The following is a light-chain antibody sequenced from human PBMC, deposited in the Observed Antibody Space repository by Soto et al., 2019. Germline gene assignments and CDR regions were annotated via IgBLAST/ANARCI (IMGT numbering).Light chain of an antibody. Sequence: DIQMTQSPSSLSASVGDRVTITCRASQSIRSSLNWYQQKPGKAPKLLIYAASSLQSGVPSRFSGSGSGTDFTLTISSLQPEDFATYYCQQSYNTPRTFGQGTKVDIK. V-gene: IGKV1-39*01. J-gene: IGKJ1*01. CDR3: QQSYNTPRT. CDR2: AAS. CDR1: QSIRSS.